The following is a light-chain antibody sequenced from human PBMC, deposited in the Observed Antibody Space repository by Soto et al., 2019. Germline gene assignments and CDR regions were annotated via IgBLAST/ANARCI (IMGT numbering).Light chain of an antibody. V-gene: IGLV2-14*01. CDR2: DVN. CDR3: SSYSSSSTPDV. Sequence: QSALTQPASVSGSPGQSITISCTGTNSDIGGYNYVSWYQQHPGKAPKLMIYDVNDRPSGVSNRFSGSKSGNTAALTISGLQAEDDADYYCSSYSSSSTPDVFGTGTKLTVL. J-gene: IGLJ1*01. CDR1: NSDIGGYNY.